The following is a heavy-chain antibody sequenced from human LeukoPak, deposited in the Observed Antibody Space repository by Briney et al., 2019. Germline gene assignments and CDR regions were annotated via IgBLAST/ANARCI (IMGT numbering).Heavy chain of an antibody. J-gene: IGHJ4*02. Sequence: SETLSLTCAVSGYSISSGYQWAWIRQSPGKGLEWIGYIYYSGSTYYNPSLKSRVTISVDTSKNQFSLKLSSVTAADTAVYYCARGEPTPFDYWGQGTLVTVSS. CDR1: GYSISSGYQ. CDR3: ARGEPTPFDY. D-gene: IGHD1-26*01. CDR2: IYYSGST. V-gene: IGHV4-38-2*01.